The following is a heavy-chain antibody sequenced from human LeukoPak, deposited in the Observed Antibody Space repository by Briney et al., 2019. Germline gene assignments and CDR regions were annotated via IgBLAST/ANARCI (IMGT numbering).Heavy chain of an antibody. CDR2: ISTSGSTI. V-gene: IGHV3-11*04. CDR1: GFTFSDYY. Sequence: GGSLRLSCAASGFTFSDYYMSWIRQAPGKGLEWVSYISTSGSTIYYADSVKGRFTISRDNAKNSLYLQMNSLRAEDTAVYYCARANHIVVVPAASDYWGQGTLVTVSS. CDR3: ARANHIVVVPAASDY. D-gene: IGHD2-2*01. J-gene: IGHJ4*02.